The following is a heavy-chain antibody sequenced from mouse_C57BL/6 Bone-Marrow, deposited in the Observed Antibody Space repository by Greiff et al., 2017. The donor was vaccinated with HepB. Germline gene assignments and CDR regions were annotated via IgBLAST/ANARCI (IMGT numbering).Heavy chain of an antibody. CDR2: IWRGGST. CDR1: GFSLTSYG. CDR3: AKSLFGSSFWFAY. D-gene: IGHD1-1*01. Sequence: QVHVKQSGPGLVQPSQSLSITCTVSGFSLTSYGVHWVRQSPGKGLEWLGVIWRGGSTDYNAAFMSRLSITKDNSKSQVFFKMNSLQADDTAIYYCAKSLFGSSFWFAYWGQGTLVTVSA. V-gene: IGHV2-5*01. J-gene: IGHJ3*01.